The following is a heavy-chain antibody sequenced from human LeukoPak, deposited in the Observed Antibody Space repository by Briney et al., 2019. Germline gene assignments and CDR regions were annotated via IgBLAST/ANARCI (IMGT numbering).Heavy chain of an antibody. CDR2: IWYDGSNK. Sequence: GGSLRLSCAASGFTFSSYAMSWVRQAPGKGLEWVAVIWYDGSNKYYADSVKGRFTISRDNSKNTLYLQMNSLRAEDTAVYYCARGEPDLWGQGTLVTVSS. CDR1: GFTFSSYA. V-gene: IGHV3-33*08. D-gene: IGHD1-14*01. J-gene: IGHJ5*02. CDR3: ARGEPDL.